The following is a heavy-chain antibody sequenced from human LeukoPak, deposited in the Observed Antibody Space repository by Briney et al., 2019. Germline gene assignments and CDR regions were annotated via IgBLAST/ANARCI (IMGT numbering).Heavy chain of an antibody. V-gene: IGHV1-18*01. D-gene: IGHD3-22*01. CDR1: GYTFTTYN. CDR3: ASLKNYYNSSGYLVTDAFDI. Sequence: DSVKVSCKASGYTFTTYNINWVRQAHRQGLEWMGWISGYNSNTNYAQKLQGRVTMTTDTSASTAYMELRSLEYDDTAVYYCASLKNYYNSSGYLVTDAFDIWGQGTMVTVSS. CDR2: ISGYNSNT. J-gene: IGHJ3*02.